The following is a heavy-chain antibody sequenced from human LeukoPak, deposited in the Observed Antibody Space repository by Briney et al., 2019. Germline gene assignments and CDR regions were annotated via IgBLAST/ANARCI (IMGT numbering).Heavy chain of an antibody. V-gene: IGHV3-30*04. J-gene: IGHJ4*02. CDR1: GFTFSSYA. D-gene: IGHD3-10*01. CDR3: ARGHPYYYGSGSPPFDY. CDR2: ISYDGSNK. Sequence: GGSLRLSCAASGFTFSSYAMHWVRQAPGKGLEWVAVISYDGSNKYYADSVKGRFTISRDNSKNTLYLQMNSLRAEDTAVYYCARGHPYYYGSGSPPFDYWGQGTLVTVSS.